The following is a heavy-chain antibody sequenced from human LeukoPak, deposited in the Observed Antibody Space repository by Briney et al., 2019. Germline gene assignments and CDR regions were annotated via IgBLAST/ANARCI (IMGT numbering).Heavy chain of an antibody. D-gene: IGHD1-1*01. V-gene: IGHV4-39*01. J-gene: IGHJ5*02. CDR3: ARHGTSGTNLNWFDP. CDR1: GDSISRTNFY. CDR2: IYYSVTT. Sequence: ASETLSLTCTVSGDSISRTNFYWGWIRQPPGKGLEWIGYIYYSVTTNYNPSLKSRVTISVDTSKKQFSLKLSSVTAADTAVYYCARHGTSGTNLNWFDPWGQGTLVTVSS.